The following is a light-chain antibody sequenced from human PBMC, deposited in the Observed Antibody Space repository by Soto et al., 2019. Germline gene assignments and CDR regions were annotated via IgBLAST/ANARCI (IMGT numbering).Light chain of an antibody. V-gene: IGLV2-14*01. Sequence: HSVLTRPASVSGSPGQSITISCTGTSSDVGGYNYVSWYQQHPGKAPKLMIYDVTRRPSGVSDRFSGSKSGNTASLTISGLQAEDEADYYCNSYSGGNTLYVFGSGTKVTVL. CDR2: DVT. J-gene: IGLJ1*01. CDR3: NSYSGGNTLYV. CDR1: SSDVGGYNY.